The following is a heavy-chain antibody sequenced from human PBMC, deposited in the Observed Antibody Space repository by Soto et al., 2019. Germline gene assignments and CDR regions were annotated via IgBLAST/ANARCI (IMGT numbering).Heavy chain of an antibody. D-gene: IGHD1-26*01. CDR2: ISGSGGST. CDR3: ANDEWELLGFEY. V-gene: IGHV3-23*01. Sequence: EVQLLESGGGLVQPGGSLRLSCAASGFTFSSYAMSWVRQAPGKGLEWVSAISGSGGSTYYADSVKGRFTISRDNSKNTLYLQMNSLRAEDTAVYYCANDEWELLGFEYWGQGTLVTVSS. CDR1: GFTFSSYA. J-gene: IGHJ4*02.